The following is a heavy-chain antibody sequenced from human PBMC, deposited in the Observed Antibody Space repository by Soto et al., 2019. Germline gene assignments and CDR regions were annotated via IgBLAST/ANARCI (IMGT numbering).Heavy chain of an antibody. CDR2: IDPDGSTS. CDR3: HLGYCTNGVCYPHYYYYYMDV. D-gene: IGHD2-8*01. Sequence: GGSLRLSCAASGFTFSDYWMHWVRQPPGKGLMWVSRIDPDGSTSNYADSVKGRFTISRDNSKNTLYLQMNSLRAEDTAVYYCHLGYCTNGVCYPHYYYYYMDVWGKGTTVTVSS. CDR1: GFTFSDYW. V-gene: IGHV3-74*01. J-gene: IGHJ6*03.